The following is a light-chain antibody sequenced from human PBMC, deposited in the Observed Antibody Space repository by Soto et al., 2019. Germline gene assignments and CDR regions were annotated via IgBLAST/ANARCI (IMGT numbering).Light chain of an antibody. CDR1: PSVSSSY. CDR3: KQYDSSPPWT. J-gene: IGKJ1*01. V-gene: IGKV3-20*01. Sequence: EIVLTQSPGTLSLSPGERATLSCRASPSVSSSYLAWYQQKPGQAPTLLIEGASSRAPGIPDRFSGGGSGTDFALTISRLYPEDSAVYYWKQYDSSPPWTVGQGTKVEI. CDR2: GAS.